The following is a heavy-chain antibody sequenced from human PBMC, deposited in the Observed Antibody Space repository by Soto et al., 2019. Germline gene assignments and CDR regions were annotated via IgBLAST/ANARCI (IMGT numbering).Heavy chain of an antibody. CDR1: GGSISSNY. Sequence: SETLSLTCTVSGGSISSNYWTWIRQPPGKGLEWIGYVYNSGSTNYNPSLTSRVTMSVDTSKNQFSLNLTSVTAADTAVYYCARDRGQLWPLDYWGQGTLVTVS. J-gene: IGHJ4*02. CDR2: VYNSGST. V-gene: IGHV4-59*12. D-gene: IGHD5-18*01. CDR3: ARDRGQLWPLDY.